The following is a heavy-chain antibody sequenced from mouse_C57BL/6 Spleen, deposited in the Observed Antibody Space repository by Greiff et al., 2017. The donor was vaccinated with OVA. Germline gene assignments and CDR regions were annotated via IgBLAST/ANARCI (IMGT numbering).Heavy chain of an antibody. CDR1: GYTFTSYW. CDR2: IDPSDSET. CDR3: ARAWGLRLHRYFDV. J-gene: IGHJ1*03. V-gene: IGHV1-52*01. Sequence: QVQLQQPGAELVRPGSSVKLSCKASGYTFTSYWMHWVKQRPIQGLEWIGNIDPSDSETHYNQKFKDKATLTVDKSSSTAYMQLSSLTSEDSAVYYCARAWGLRLHRYFDVWGTGTTVTVSS. D-gene: IGHD2-4*01.